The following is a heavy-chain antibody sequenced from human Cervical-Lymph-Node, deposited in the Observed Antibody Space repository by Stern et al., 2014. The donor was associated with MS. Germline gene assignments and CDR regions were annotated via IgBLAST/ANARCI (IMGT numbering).Heavy chain of an antibody. J-gene: IGHJ2*01. D-gene: IGHD3-16*01. CDR3: ARDRLYDTVWYQWYFDL. CDR1: GGSISGGDFY. CDR2: VYDGGST. Sequence: QLQLQESGPGLVKPSQTLSLTCTVSGGSISGGDFYWSWIRQSAGKGLEWIGRVYDGGSTVYNPSLRSRVAMSVDTSKTQFSLRLTSVTAADTAVYYCARDRLYDTVWYQWYFDLWGRGTLVTVSS. V-gene: IGHV4-61*02.